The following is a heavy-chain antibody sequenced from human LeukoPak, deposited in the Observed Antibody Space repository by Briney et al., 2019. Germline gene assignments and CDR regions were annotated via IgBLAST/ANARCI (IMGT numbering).Heavy chain of an antibody. V-gene: IGHV5-51*01. CDR3: ARQWGKGAFDI. D-gene: IGHD3-16*01. J-gene: IGHJ3*02. CDR2: IYPGDSDT. CDR1: GYSFTGFS. Sequence: GESLKISCKASGYSFTGFSIAWVRPMPGKGLEWMMIIYPGDSDTKYSPSFQGQVTISADKSISTAYLQWRSLKASDTAMYYGARQWGKGAFDIWGQGTMVTVSS.